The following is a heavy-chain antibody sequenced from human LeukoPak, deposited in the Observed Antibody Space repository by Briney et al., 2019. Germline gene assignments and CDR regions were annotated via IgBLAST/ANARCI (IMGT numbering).Heavy chain of an antibody. V-gene: IGHV4-31*03. CDR2: IYYSGST. CDR1: GGSISSGGYY. CDR3: ARGTPLRRQKRFDY. Sequence: SETLSLTCTVSGGSISSGGYYWSWIRQHPGKGLEWIGYIYYSGSTYYNPSLKSRVTISVDTSKNQFSLKLSSVTAADTAVYYCARGTPLRRQKRFDYWGQGILVTVSS. J-gene: IGHJ4*02.